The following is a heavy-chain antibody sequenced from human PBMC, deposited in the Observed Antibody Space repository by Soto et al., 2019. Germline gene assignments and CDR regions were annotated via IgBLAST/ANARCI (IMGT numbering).Heavy chain of an antibody. CDR3: ARVAGYGSGSRHFDN. CDR2: TVAGSGNR. Sequence: QVQLMQSGAEVTKPGASVTLSCKTSGYTFMSYGLSWVRQAPGQGLEWMGWTVAGSGNRIYAQKFQDRIHLNIDTSTNTGYMELRSLRSDDSALYFCARVAGYGSGSRHFDNWGQGTLVTVSS. D-gene: IGHD3-10*01. V-gene: IGHV1-18*01. J-gene: IGHJ4*02. CDR1: GYTFMSYG.